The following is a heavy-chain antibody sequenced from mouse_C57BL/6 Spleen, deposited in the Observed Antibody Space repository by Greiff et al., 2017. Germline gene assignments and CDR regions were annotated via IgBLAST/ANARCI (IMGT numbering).Heavy chain of an antibody. D-gene: IGHD3-2*02. CDR3: ARAQATGYSDC. Sequence: QVQLQQPGAELVKPGASVKMSCKASGSTFTSYWITWVKQRPGQGLEWIGDSYPGSGSTNYNEKFKSKATRTVDTSSSTAYMQLSSLTSEDSALYYCARAQATGYSDCWGQGTTHTGSS. CDR1: GSTFTSYW. CDR2: SYPGSGST. J-gene: IGHJ2*01. V-gene: IGHV1-55*01.